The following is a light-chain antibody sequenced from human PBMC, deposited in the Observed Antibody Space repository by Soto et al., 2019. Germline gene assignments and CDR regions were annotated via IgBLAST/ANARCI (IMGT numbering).Light chain of an antibody. CDR2: KAS. V-gene: IGKV1-5*03. Sequence: DIQMTQSPSTLSASVGDRVTITCRASQSISSWLAWYQQKPGKAPKLLIYKASSLESGVPSRFSGSGSGTEFTLTISSLQPDDFATCYCQQYNSYAWTFGQAPKVEIK. CDR1: QSISSW. CDR3: QQYNSYAWT. J-gene: IGKJ1*01.